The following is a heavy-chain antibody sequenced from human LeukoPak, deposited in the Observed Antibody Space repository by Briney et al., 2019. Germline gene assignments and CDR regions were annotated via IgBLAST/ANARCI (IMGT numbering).Heavy chain of an antibody. Sequence: GASVKVSCKAFGYTFTSYDINWVRQATGQGLEWMGWMNPNSGNTGYAQKFQGRVTMTRNTSISTAYMELSSLRSEDTAVYYCARVPLAGFWSDYYRNWFDPWGQGTLVTVSS. CDR2: MNPNSGNT. J-gene: IGHJ5*02. D-gene: IGHD3-3*01. CDR1: GYTFTSYD. CDR3: ARVPLAGFWSDYYRNWFDP. V-gene: IGHV1-8*01.